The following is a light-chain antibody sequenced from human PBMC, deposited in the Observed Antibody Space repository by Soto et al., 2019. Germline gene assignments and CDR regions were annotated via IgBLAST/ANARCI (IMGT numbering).Light chain of an antibody. V-gene: IGLV2-23*01. CDR2: EGT. CDR1: SSDVGSYNL. Sequence: QPVLTQPASVSGSPGQSITISCTGSSSDVGSYNLVSWYQQHPGKAPKLMIYEGTNRPSGVSNRFSGSKSGNTASLTISGLQAEDEAHYYCSSYAGRVVFGGGTKVTVL. J-gene: IGLJ2*01. CDR3: SSYAGRVV.